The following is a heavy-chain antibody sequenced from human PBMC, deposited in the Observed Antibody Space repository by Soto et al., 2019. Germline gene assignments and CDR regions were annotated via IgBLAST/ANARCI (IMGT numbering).Heavy chain of an antibody. CDR1: GFTLSSSG. D-gene: IGHD6-13*01. J-gene: IGHJ6*02. V-gene: IGHV3-30*03. CDR3: ATEPYSNSWYGTYGMDV. Sequence: PXGSLRLSCAASGFTLSSSGMHWVRQAPGRGLDWVAVISFDGSDKYYADSVKGRFTISRDDSMNMVYLQLNSLRGDDTAVYYCATEPYSNSWYGTYGMDVWGQGTPVTVSS. CDR2: ISFDGSDK.